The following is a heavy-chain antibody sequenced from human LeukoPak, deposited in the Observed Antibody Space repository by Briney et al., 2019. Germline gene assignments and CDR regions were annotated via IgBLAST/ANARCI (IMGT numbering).Heavy chain of an antibody. V-gene: IGHV5-51*01. CDR1: GYSFTSYW. CDR3: ARRQASCSNGVCYTLYDMDV. J-gene: IGHJ6*02. Sequence: AGDSLKISCKGSGYSFTSYWIGWVRQMPGKGLEWMGIIYPGDPDTRYSPSFQGQVTISADKSISTAYLQWSSLKASDTAMYYCARRQASCSNGVCYTLYDMDVWGQGTTVTVSS. CDR2: IYPGDPDT. D-gene: IGHD2-8*01.